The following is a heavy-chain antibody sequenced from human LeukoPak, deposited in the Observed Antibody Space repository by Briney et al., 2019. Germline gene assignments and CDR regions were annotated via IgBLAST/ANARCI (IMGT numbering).Heavy chain of an antibody. CDR3: APTAEAYTGWWKV. J-gene: IGHJ4*02. Sequence: ASVKVSCKTSGYTFTAFFIHWVRQAPGQGLEFLGWINPDSGFTNYAQKFKGRVTMTRDTSISTAYLEVRSLTSDDTAVYYCAPTAEAYTGWWKVWGQGTLVTVSS. D-gene: IGHD3-16*01. V-gene: IGHV1-2*02. CDR1: GYTFTAFF. CDR2: INPDSGFT.